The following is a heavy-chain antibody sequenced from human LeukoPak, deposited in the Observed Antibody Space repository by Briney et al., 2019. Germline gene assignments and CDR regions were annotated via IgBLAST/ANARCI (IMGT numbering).Heavy chain of an antibody. D-gene: IGHD3-10*01. Sequence: SETLSLTCAVYGGSFSGYYWSWIRQPPGKGLEWIGEINHSGSTNYNPSLKSRVTISVDTSKNQFSLKLSSVTAADTAVYYCARGNTINYYGSGSYRYWGQRTLVTVSS. CDR3: ARGNTINYYGSGSYRY. CDR1: GGSFSGYY. V-gene: IGHV4-34*01. CDR2: INHSGST. J-gene: IGHJ4*02.